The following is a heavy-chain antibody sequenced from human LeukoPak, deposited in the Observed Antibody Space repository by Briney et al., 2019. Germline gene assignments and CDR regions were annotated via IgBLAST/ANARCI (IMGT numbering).Heavy chain of an antibody. D-gene: IGHD3-22*01. CDR3: AICYYDSSAYYSPFDN. CDR2: IYPGDSDT. V-gene: IGHV5-51*01. CDR1: GYCFTNYW. J-gene: IGHJ4*02. Sequence: GESLKISCKGSGYCFTNYWIGWVRQMPGKGLEWMGIIYPGDSDTRYSPSFQGQVTISADKSISTAYLQWSSLEASDTAMYYCAICYYDSSAYYSPFDNWGQGTLVTVSS.